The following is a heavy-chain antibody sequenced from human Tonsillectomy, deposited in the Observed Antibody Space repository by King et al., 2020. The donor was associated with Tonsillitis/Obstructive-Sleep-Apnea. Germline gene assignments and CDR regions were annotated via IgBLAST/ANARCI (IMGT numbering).Heavy chain of an antibody. V-gene: IGHV3-48*02. CDR3: LNVMGN. CDR1: GFTFSTYA. D-gene: IGHD3-16*01. J-gene: IGHJ4*02. CDR2: ISSIGTTI. Sequence: VQLVESGGGLVQPGESLRLSCAASGFTFSTYAMNRVRQAPGKGLEWVSYISSIGTTIYYADSVKGRFTISRDNAKNSLYLQMNSLRDEDTAVYYCLNVMGNWGQGTLVTVSS.